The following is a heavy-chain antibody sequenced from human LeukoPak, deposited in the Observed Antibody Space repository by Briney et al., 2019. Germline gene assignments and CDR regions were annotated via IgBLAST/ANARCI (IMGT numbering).Heavy chain of an antibody. J-gene: IGHJ4*02. Sequence: ASVKVSCKASGYTFTDYYIHWLRQAPGPGLEWVGWINPNSGGTNYAQKFQGRVTMTRDTSISTAYMELSRLRSDDTAVYYCARATKMVRGAVDYWGQGTLVTVSS. V-gene: IGHV1-2*02. CDR3: ARATKMVRGAVDY. D-gene: IGHD3-10*01. CDR1: GYTFTDYY. CDR2: INPNSGGT.